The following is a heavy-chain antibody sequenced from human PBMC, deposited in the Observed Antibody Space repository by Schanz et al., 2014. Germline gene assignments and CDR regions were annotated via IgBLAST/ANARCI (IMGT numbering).Heavy chain of an antibody. CDR2: FIPILDVG. V-gene: IGHV1-69*02. J-gene: IGHJ4*02. D-gene: IGHD6-19*01. Sequence: QVQLVQSGAEVKKPGSSVKVSCKASRSTFSSYTISWVRQARGQGLEWVGRFIPILDVGNYAQQFQGRVTMTRDTSTSTAYMELRSLRSDDTAVYYCARGGYSSGWYDRDIAHCDYWGQGALVTVSA. CDR3: ARGGYSSGWYDRDIAHCDY. CDR1: RSTFSSYT.